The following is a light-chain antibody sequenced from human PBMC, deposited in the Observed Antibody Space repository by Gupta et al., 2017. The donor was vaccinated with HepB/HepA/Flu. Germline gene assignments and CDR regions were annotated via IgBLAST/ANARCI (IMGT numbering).Light chain of an antibody. J-gene: IGLJ1*01. V-gene: IGLV2-11*01. CDR3: CSYAGSYTEV. Sequence: QSALTQPRSVSGSPGQSVTVSCTGTSSDVGAYNYVSWYQQHPDKAPKLMIYDVTKRPSAVPDRFSGSKSGNTASLTISGLQAEDEADYYCCSYAGSYTEVFGTGTKVTV. CDR2: DVT. CDR1: SSDVGAYNY.